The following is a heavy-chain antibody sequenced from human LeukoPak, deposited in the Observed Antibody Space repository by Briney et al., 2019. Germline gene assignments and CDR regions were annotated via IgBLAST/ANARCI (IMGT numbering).Heavy chain of an antibody. CDR2: ISGSGGST. D-gene: IGHD1-26*01. V-gene: IGHV3-23*01. Sequence: GGSLRLSCAASGFTFSSYAMSWVRQAPGKGLKWVSAISGSGGSTYYADSVKGRFTISRDKSKNTLYLQMNSLRAEDTAVYYCAKSASGCYSLAGFDYWGQGTLVTVSS. CDR3: AKSASGCYSLAGFDY. J-gene: IGHJ4*02. CDR1: GFTFSSYA.